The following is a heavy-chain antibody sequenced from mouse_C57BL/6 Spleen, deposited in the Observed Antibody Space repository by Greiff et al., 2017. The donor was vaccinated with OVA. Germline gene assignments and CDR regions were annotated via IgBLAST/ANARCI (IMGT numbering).Heavy chain of an antibody. CDR2: IDPEDGET. V-gene: IGHV14-2*01. CDR3: APQLTGTFHFDD. Sequence: EVQRVESGAELVKPGASVKLSCTASGFNITDYYMHWVKQRTEQGLEWIGRIDPEDGETNYAPKFQGKATLTADPSSNTAYLQLSSLTAEDTAVYYCAPQLTGTFHFDDWGQGTTLTVSS. J-gene: IGHJ2*01. D-gene: IGHD4-1*01. CDR1: GFNITDYY.